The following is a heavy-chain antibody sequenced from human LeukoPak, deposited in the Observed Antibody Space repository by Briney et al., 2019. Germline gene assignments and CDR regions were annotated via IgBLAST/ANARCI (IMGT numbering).Heavy chain of an antibody. J-gene: IGHJ5*02. CDR1: GFTFNSYS. D-gene: IGHD1-26*01. CDR3: ARAYSGSYPNWFDP. Sequence: GGSLRLSCAASGFTFNSYSMNWVRQAPGKGLEWVSSISSSSSYIYYADSVKGRFTISRDNAKNSLYLQMNSLRAEDTAVYYCARAYSGSYPNWFDPWGQGTLVTVSS. V-gene: IGHV3-21*01. CDR2: ISSSSSYI.